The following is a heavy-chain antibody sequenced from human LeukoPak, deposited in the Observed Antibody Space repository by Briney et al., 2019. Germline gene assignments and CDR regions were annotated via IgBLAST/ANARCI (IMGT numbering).Heavy chain of an antibody. D-gene: IGHD3-22*01. CDR3: ARGSPPRVYYDRSGYYSYYFDY. Sequence: ASVKVSYKTSGYTFTTYGISWVRQAPGQGLEWMGWISAYNGNTNYAQKFQGRVTMTTDTSTSTAYMELRSLRSDDTAVYYCARGSPPRVYYDRSGYYSYYFDYWGQGTLVTVSS. CDR1: GYTFTTYG. V-gene: IGHV1-18*01. CDR2: ISAYNGNT. J-gene: IGHJ4*02.